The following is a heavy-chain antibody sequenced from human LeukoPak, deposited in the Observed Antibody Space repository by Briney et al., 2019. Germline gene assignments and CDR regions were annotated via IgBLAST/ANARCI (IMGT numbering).Heavy chain of an antibody. CDR2: IYYSGST. D-gene: IGHD3-10*01. Sequence: SETLSLTCTVSGGSISSYYWSWIRQPPGKGLEWIGYIYYSGSTNYNPSLKSRVTISVDTSKNQFSLKLSSVTAADTAVYYCARNSVRGVISSAFDIWGQGTMVTVSS. V-gene: IGHV4-59*08. J-gene: IGHJ3*02. CDR1: GGSISSYY. CDR3: ARNSVRGVISSAFDI.